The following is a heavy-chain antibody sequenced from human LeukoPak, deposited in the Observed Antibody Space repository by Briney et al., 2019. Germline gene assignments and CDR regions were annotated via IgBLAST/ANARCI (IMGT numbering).Heavy chain of an antibody. Sequence: SETLSLTCTVSGGSISSYYWSWIRQPPGKGLEWIGYIYYSGSTNYNPSLKSRVTISVDTSKNQFSLKLSSVTAADTAAYFCAKSWGILSSSWYLSFDNWGQGILVSVSS. CDR1: GGSISSYY. D-gene: IGHD6-13*01. CDR2: IYYSGST. V-gene: IGHV4-59*01. CDR3: AKSWGILSSSWYLSFDN. J-gene: IGHJ4*02.